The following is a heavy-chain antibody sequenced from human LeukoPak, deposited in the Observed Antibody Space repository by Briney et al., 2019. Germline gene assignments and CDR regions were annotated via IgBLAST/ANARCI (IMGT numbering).Heavy chain of an antibody. CDR3: ARERGGYSYGPFDY. D-gene: IGHD5-18*01. CDR1: GFTFRNYG. J-gene: IGHJ4*02. V-gene: IGHV3-33*01. Sequence: GGSLRLSCEASGFTFRNYGMHWVRQAPGKGLDWVGVIWFDGSNRYYADSVKGRFTISRDNAKNSLYLQMNSLRAEDTAVYYCARERGGYSYGPFDYWGQGTLVTVSS. CDR2: IWFDGSNR.